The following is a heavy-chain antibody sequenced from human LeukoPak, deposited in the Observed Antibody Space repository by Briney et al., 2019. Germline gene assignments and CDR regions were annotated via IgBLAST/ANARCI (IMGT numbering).Heavy chain of an antibody. CDR1: GYSFTSYW. J-gene: IGHJ4*02. CDR2: IYPGDSDA. V-gene: IGHV5-51*01. Sequence: GESLKISCKGSGYSFTSYWIGWVRQMPGKGLEWMGIIYPGDSDARYSPSFQGQVTISADKSISTAYLQWSSLKASDTAMYYCARLHSSGWYPSYFDYWGQGTLVTVSS. CDR3: ARLHSSGWYPSYFDY. D-gene: IGHD6-19*01.